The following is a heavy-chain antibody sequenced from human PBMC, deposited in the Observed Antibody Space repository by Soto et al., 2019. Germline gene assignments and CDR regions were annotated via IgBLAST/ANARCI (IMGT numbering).Heavy chain of an antibody. V-gene: IGHV3-23*01. D-gene: IGHD6-13*01. J-gene: IGHJ4*02. CDR1: RLTFSNYA. CDR2: ISGSGDTT. Sequence: PGGSLRLSCVISRLTFSNYALNWVRQAPGKGLEWVSSISGSGDTTYYADSVKGRFTISRDNSKNTLYLQMSSLRVEDTALYYCAKADYSYSWAPGDYWGQGTLVTVSS. CDR3: AKADYSYSWAPGDY.